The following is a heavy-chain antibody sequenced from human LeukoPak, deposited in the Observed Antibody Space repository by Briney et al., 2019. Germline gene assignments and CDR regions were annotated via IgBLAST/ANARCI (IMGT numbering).Heavy chain of an antibody. J-gene: IGHJ5*02. CDR3: ARQEYCGGGSCYTWFDP. D-gene: IGHD2-15*01. V-gene: IGHV5-51*01. CDR1: GYSINNYW. Sequence: GESLKISCKGSGYSINNYWIGWVRQMPGKGLEWMGIIYPADSDIRYSPSFQGQVTISADKSISTAYLQWSSLKASDTAMYYCARQEYCGGGSCYTWFDPWGQGTLVIVSS. CDR2: IYPADSDI.